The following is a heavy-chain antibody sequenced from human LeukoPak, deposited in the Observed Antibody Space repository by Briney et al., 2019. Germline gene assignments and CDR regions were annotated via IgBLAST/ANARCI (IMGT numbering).Heavy chain of an antibody. CDR3: AEVGITMIGGV. CDR2: ISSSGSTI. Sequence: GGSLRLSCAASGFTFSSYEMNWVRQAPGKGLEWVSYISSSGSTIYYADSVNGRFTISRDNPKNSLYLQMNSLRAEDTAVYYCAEVGITMIGGVWGKGTTVTISS. J-gene: IGHJ6*04. CDR1: GFTFSSYE. D-gene: IGHD3-10*02. V-gene: IGHV3-48*03.